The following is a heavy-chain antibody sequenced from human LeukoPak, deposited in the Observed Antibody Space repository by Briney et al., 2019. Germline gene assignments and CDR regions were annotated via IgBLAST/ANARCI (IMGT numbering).Heavy chain of an antibody. V-gene: IGHV1-18*01. CDR2: ISAYNGNT. Sequence: GASVKVSCKASGYTFTSYGISWVRQAPGQGLEWVGWISAYNGNTNYAQKLQGRVTMTTDTSTSTAYMELRSLRSDDTAVYYCARDPRRNYYDSSGDYGMDVWGQGTTVTVSS. J-gene: IGHJ6*02. D-gene: IGHD3-22*01. CDR1: GYTFTSYG. CDR3: ARDPRRNYYDSSGDYGMDV.